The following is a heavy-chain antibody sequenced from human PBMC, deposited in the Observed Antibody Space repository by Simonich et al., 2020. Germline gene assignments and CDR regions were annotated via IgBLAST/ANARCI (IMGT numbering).Heavy chain of an antibody. Sequence: QVQLQQWGAGLLKPSETLSRTCAVYGGSFSGYYWSWIRQPPGKGLEWIGEINHSGSNNYNPTRKSPVTISVDTSKNQFSLKLSSGTAADTALYYCARGKGWKNAFDIWGQGTMVTVSS. D-gene: IGHD1-1*01. CDR1: GGSFSGYY. CDR2: INHSGSN. CDR3: ARGKGWKNAFDI. J-gene: IGHJ3*02. V-gene: IGHV4-34*01.